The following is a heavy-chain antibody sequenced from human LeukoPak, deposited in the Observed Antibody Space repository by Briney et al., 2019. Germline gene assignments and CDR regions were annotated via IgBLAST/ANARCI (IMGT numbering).Heavy chain of an antibody. Sequence: SETLSLTCTVSGGSISSYYWSWIRQPPGKGLEWIGYVYYSGSTNYNPSLKSRVTISVDTSKTQFSLKLSSVTAADTAVYYCARHGGWYYFDYWGQGTLVTVSS. CDR1: GGSISSYY. V-gene: IGHV4-59*08. CDR2: VYYSGST. D-gene: IGHD6-19*01. CDR3: ARHGGWYYFDY. J-gene: IGHJ4*02.